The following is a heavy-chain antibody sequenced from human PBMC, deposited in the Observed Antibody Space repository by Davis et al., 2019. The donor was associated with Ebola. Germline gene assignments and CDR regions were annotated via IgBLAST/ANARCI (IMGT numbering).Heavy chain of an antibody. D-gene: IGHD2-8*01. CDR3: ARYFIGMVDAAGLFDY. CDR1: VYIFTSYG. Sequence: SVTVSCTASVYIFTSYGISWVPPPPRQGLEGMGWIRAYNGNTNSAQKLQGRFTMTTDTSTSTAYMELRSLSSEDTGGDYCARYFIGMVDAAGLFDYWGQGTLVTVSS. CDR2: IRAYNGNT. V-gene: IGHV1-18*01. J-gene: IGHJ4*02.